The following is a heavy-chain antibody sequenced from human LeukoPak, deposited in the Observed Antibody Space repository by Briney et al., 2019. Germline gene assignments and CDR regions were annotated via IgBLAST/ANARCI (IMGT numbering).Heavy chain of an antibody. D-gene: IGHD5-18*01. J-gene: IGHJ6*02. CDR1: GYTFARYG. CDR2: QGIYTGNT. CDR3: ARDGRLLETALGTYEHYGMDV. V-gene: IGHV1-18*01. Sequence: ASVKVSCKGSGYTFARYGVSWVRQAPGQGLEWLGWQGIYTGNTNYAQKVQGRVTMTTETSTNTAYMELRSLRSDDTAVYYCARDGRLLETALGTYEHYGMDVWGQGTTVTVSS.